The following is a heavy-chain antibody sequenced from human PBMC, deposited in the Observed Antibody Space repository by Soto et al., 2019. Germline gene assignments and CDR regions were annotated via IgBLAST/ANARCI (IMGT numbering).Heavy chain of an antibody. CDR2: IIPIFGTA. J-gene: IGHJ4*02. D-gene: IGHD3-22*01. V-gene: IGHV1-69*06. CDR3: ARGSYYYDSSGYYKYFDY. Sequence: SVKVSCKASGGTFSSYAISWVRQAPGQGLEWMGGIIPIFGTANYAQKFQGRVTITADKSTSTAYMELSSLRSEDTAVYYCARGSYYYDSSGYYKYFDYWGQGTLVTVSS. CDR1: GGTFSSYA.